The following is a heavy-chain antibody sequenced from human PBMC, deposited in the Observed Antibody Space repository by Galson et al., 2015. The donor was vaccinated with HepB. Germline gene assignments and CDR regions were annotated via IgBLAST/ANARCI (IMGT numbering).Heavy chain of an antibody. Sequence: TLSLTCTVSGGSISSGDCYWGWIRQPPGKGRVWIGSFHFTGKTYLNPSLKSRVTITVDTSTGHFSLKLTSVTAADTAVYYCARPRVYCSGGSCHSAAFDIWGQGTMVTVSS. CDR2: FHFTGKT. CDR1: GGSISSGDCY. CDR3: ARPRVYCSGGSCHSAAFDI. D-gene: IGHD2-15*01. J-gene: IGHJ3*02. V-gene: IGHV4-39*02.